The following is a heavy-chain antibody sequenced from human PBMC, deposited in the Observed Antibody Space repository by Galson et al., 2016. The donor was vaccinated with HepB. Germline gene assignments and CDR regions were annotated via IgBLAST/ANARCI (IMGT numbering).Heavy chain of an antibody. CDR3: ARLPAAAGALDY. Sequence: QSGAEVKKSGESLKISCKGTGYNFTTYWIGWVRQMPGKGLEWMGIIYPDDSDTRYSPSFQGQVTIPADKSISTAYLQWSSLKASDSAMYYCARLPAAAGALDYWGQGTLVTVSS. J-gene: IGHJ4*02. CDR2: IYPDDSDT. D-gene: IGHD6-13*01. V-gene: IGHV5-51*01. CDR1: GYNFTTYW.